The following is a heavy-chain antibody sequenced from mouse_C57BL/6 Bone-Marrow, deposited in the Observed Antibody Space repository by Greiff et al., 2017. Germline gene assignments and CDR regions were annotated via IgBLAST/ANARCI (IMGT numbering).Heavy chain of an antibody. D-gene: IGHD2-13*01. CDR2: INPSNGGP. CDR3: ARRDGDYAWFAY. CDR1: GYTFTSYW. J-gene: IGHJ3*01. Sequence: QVQLQQPGTELVKPGASVKLSCKASGYTFTSYWMHWVKQRPGQGLEWIGNINPSNGGPNYNEKFKSKATLTVDKSSSTAYMQLSSLTAEDAAVYYGARRDGDYAWFAYWGQGTLVTVSA. V-gene: IGHV1-53*01.